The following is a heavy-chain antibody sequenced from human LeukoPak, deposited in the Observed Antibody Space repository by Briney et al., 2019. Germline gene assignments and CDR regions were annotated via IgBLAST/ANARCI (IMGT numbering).Heavy chain of an antibody. D-gene: IGHD6-19*01. J-gene: IGHJ4*02. V-gene: IGHV4-59*01. CDR2: IYYSGST. CDR3: ARGRDSSGWPLFDY. CDR1: GGSISSYY. Sequence: SETLSLTCTVSGGSISSYYWSWIRQPPGKGLEWIGYIYYSGSTHYNPSLKSRVTISVDTSKNQFSLKLSSVTAADTAVYYCARGRDSSGWPLFDYWGQGTLVTVSS.